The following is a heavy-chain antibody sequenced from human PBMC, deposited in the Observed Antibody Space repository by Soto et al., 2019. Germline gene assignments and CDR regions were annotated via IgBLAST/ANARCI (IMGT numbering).Heavy chain of an antibody. V-gene: IGHV4-4*07. CDR1: GGSISSYY. J-gene: IGHJ5*02. D-gene: IGHD3-22*01. CDR2: IYTSGST. Sequence: SETLSLTXTVSGGSISSYYWSWIRQPAGKGLEWIGRIYTSGSTNYNPSLKSRVTMSVDTSKNQFSLKLSSVTAADTAVYYCARVSYDSSGYYYYNWFDPWGQGTLVTVSS. CDR3: ARVSYDSSGYYYYNWFDP.